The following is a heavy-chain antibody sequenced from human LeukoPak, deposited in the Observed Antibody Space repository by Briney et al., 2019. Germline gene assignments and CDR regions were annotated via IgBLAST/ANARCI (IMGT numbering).Heavy chain of an antibody. Sequence: SETLSLTCTVSGGSISSSSYYWGWIRQPPGKGLEWIGSIYYSGSTYYNPSLKSRVTISVVMSKNQFSLKLSSVTAADTAVYYCARQAAAVNKAFDYWGQGTLVTVSS. J-gene: IGHJ4*02. CDR2: IYYSGST. CDR1: GGSISSSSYY. D-gene: IGHD6-13*01. CDR3: ARQAAAVNKAFDY. V-gene: IGHV4-39*01.